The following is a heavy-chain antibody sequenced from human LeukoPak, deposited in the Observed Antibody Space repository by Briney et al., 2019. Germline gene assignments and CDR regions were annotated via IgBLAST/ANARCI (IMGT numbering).Heavy chain of an antibody. V-gene: IGHV3-30*11. CDR3: ARDPTVDTAIVGYFDY. CDR1: GFTFSSYA. CDR2: ISYDGSNK. J-gene: IGHJ4*02. Sequence: PGESLRLSCAASGFTFSSYAMHWVRQVPGKGLEWVAVISYDGSNKYYADSVKGRFTISRDNTKNTLYLQMNSLRAEDTAVYYCARDPTVDTAIVGYFDYWGQGTLVTVSS. D-gene: IGHD5-18*01.